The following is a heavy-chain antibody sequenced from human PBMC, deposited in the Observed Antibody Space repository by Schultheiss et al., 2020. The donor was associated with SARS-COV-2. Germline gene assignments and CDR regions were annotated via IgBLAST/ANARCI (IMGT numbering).Heavy chain of an antibody. Sequence: GGSLRLSCAASGFTFSSYGMHWVRQAPGKGLEWVSVIYSGGNTYYADSVKGRFTISRDNSKNTLYLQMNSLRAEDTAVYYCAKRALQLWFFDYWGQGTLVTVSS. CDR3: AKRALQLWFFDY. J-gene: IGHJ4*02. CDR1: GFTFSSYG. CDR2: IYSGGNT. D-gene: IGHD5-18*01. V-gene: IGHV3-NL1*01.